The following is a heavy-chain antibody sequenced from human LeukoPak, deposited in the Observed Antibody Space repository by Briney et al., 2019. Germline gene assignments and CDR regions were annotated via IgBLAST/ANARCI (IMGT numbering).Heavy chain of an antibody. D-gene: IGHD1-1*01. V-gene: IGHV4-34*01. J-gene: IGHJ4*02. CDR3: ARAPGRIDY. CDR2: INHSGST. CDR1: GVSFSGYY. Sequence: SETLSLTCAVYGVSFSGYYWSWIRQPPGKGLEWIGEINHSGSTNYNPSLKSRVTISVDTSKNQFSLKLSSVTAADTAVYYCARAPGRIDYWGQGTLVTVSS.